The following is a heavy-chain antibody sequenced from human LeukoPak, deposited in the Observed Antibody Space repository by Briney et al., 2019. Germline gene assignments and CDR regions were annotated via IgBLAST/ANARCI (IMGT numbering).Heavy chain of an antibody. Sequence: ASVKVSCKASGYTFTNYDIMWVRQATGQGPEWMGWMNSNSGNTGYAQKFQGRVTMTRDTSINTAYMELHSLTSEDTAVYYCATGRGGTVVRGYLDYWGQGTLVTVSS. CDR1: GYTFTNYD. D-gene: IGHD3-10*01. J-gene: IGHJ4*02. CDR3: ATGRGGTVVRGYLDY. CDR2: MNSNSGNT. V-gene: IGHV1-8*01.